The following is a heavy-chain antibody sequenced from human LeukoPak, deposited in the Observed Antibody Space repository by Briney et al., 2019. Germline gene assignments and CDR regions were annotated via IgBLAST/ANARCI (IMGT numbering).Heavy chain of an antibody. J-gene: IGHJ4*02. D-gene: IGHD3-10*02. CDR2: INAGGGET. Sequence: GGSLRLSCAASGFTFSTHVMSWVRQAPGKGLEWVSTINAGGGETHYTDSVKGRFTISRDNSKNTVYLQMNSLRADDTAVYYCGKEGYYMFEDWGQGTLVPVSS. V-gene: IGHV3-23*01. CDR3: GKEGYYMFED. CDR1: GFTFSTHV.